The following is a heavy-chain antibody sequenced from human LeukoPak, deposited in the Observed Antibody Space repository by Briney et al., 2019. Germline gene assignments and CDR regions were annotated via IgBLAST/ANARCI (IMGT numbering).Heavy chain of an antibody. CDR3: ARGYSRRFYYYYMDV. J-gene: IGHJ6*03. CDR2: INHSGST. D-gene: IGHD3-22*01. V-gene: IGHV4-34*01. Sequence: SETLSLTCAVYGGSFSDYYWSWIRQSPGKGLEWHGEINHSGSTNNNPSLKSRVTISVDTSKNQFSLKLSSVTAADTAVYYCARGYSRRFYYYYMDVWGKGTTVTVSS. CDR1: GGSFSDYY.